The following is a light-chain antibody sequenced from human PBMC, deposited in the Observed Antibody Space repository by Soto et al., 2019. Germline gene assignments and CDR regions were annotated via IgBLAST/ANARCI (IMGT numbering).Light chain of an antibody. Sequence: QSVLTQPPSASGSPGQSVTTSCTGTSSDVGGYNYVSWYQQHPGKAPKLMIYEVSKRPSRVPDRFSGSKSGNTASLTVSGLQAEDEADYYCSSYAGSNNYVFGTGTKLTVL. CDR2: EVS. J-gene: IGLJ1*01. CDR3: SSYAGSNNYV. CDR1: SSDVGGYNY. V-gene: IGLV2-8*01.